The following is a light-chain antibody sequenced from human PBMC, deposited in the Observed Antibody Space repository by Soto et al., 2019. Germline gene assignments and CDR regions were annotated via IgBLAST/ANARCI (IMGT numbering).Light chain of an antibody. J-gene: IGKJ2*01. Sequence: DIVMTQSPDSLPVSLGERATINCKSSQSVLHSSDNKNYLAWYQQKPGQPPKLLIYWASTRESGVSDRFSGRGSGTAFPLTISSPPAEDVPVYYSQQYHSIPRTFGQGTILEIK. CDR3: QQYHSIPRT. CDR2: WAS. V-gene: IGKV4-1*01. CDR1: QSVLHSSDNKNY.